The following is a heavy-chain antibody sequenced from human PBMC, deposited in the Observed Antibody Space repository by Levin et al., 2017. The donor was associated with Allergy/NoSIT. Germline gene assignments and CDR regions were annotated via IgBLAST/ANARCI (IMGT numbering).Heavy chain of an antibody. D-gene: IGHD3-10*01. V-gene: IGHV3-74*01. CDR3: ARDYGSGSYDY. CDR1: GFPFSSYW. J-gene: IGHJ4*02. Sequence: LSLTCAASGFPFSSYWMHWVRQAPGKGLVWVSRINSDGSITSYADSVKGRFTISRDNAKNTLYLQMNSLRTEDTAVYYCARDYGSGSYDYWGQGTLVTVSS. CDR2: INSDGSIT.